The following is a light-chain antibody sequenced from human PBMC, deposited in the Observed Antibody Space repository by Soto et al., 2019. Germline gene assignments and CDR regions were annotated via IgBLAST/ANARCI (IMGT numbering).Light chain of an antibody. CDR3: VSYTTSASYV. Sequence: QSALTQPASVSGSPGQSITISCTGTSSDVGGFIFVSWYQQHPGRAPKLMIYDVGNRPSGVSNRFSGSKSGNTASLTISGLQADDDADYYCVSYTTSASYVFGTGTKVTVL. CDR1: SSDVGGFIF. V-gene: IGLV2-14*01. CDR2: DVG. J-gene: IGLJ1*01.